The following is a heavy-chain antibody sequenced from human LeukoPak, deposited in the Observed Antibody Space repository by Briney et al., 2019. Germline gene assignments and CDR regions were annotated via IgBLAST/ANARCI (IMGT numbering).Heavy chain of an antibody. CDR3: AREVYGDYGVDY. D-gene: IGHD4-17*01. V-gene: IGHV3-21*01. CDR1: GFTFSSYS. J-gene: IGHJ4*02. CDR2: ISSSSSYI. Sequence: GGSLRLSCAASGFTFSSYSMNWVRQAPGKGLEWVSSISSSSSYIYYADSVKGRFTISRDNAKNSLYLQTNSLRAEDTAVYYCAREVYGDYGVDYWGQGTLVTVSS.